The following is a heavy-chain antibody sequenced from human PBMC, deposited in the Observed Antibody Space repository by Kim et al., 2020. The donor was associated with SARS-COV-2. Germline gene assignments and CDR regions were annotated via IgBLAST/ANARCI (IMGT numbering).Heavy chain of an antibody. CDR2: IKSKTDGGTT. CDR1: GFTFSNAW. J-gene: IGHJ4*02. D-gene: IGHD3-16*02. V-gene: IGHV3-15*01. Sequence: GGSLRLSCAASGFTFSNAWMSWVRQAPGKGLEWVGRIKSKTDGGTTDYAAPVKGRFTISRDDSTNTLYLQMNSLKTEDTAVYYCTTERVYDYIWGSYRPFGYWGQGTLVTVSS. CDR3: TTERVYDYIWGSYRPFGY.